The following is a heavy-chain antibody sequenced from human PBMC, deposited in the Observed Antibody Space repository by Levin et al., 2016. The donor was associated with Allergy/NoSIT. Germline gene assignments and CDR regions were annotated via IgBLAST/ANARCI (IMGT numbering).Heavy chain of an antibody. CDR2: ISGSGGST. CDR1: GITFSSYA. J-gene: IGHJ4*02. Sequence: GESLKISCAASGITFSSYAMSWVRQAPGKGLEWVSAISGSGGSTYYADSVKGRFTISRDNSKNTLYLQMHSLRAEDTAVYYCAKVPSPSLWSGYIDYWGQGTLVTVSS. D-gene: IGHD3-3*01. V-gene: IGHV3-23*01. CDR3: AKVPSPSLWSGYIDY.